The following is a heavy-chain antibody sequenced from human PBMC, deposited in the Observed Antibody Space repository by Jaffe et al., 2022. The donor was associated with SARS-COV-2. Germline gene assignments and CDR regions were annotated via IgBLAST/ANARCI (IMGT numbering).Heavy chain of an antibody. Sequence: QVQLQESGPGLVKPSETLSLTCTVSGYSITSGYYWGWIRQPPGKGLEWIGSIYHSGSTFYSPSLRSRVTISVDTSKNQVFLTLASVTAADTAVYYCARDSAGLGVPGYWGQGTLVSVSS. CDR2: IYHSGST. CDR1: GYSITSGYY. D-gene: IGHD1-26*01. V-gene: IGHV4-38-2*02. J-gene: IGHJ4*02. CDR3: ARDSAGLGVPGY.